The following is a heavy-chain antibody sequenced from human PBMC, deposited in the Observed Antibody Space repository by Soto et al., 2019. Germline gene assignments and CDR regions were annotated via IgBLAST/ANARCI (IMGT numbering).Heavy chain of an antibody. CDR3: ARDGVVVAATSLGYFDY. CDR2: INPSGGST. V-gene: IGHV1-46*01. J-gene: IGHJ4*02. Sequence: QVQLVQSGAEVKKPGASVKVSCKASGYTFTSYYMHWVRQAPGQGLEWMGIINPSGGSTSYAQKFQGSDTMTRDTSTSTVYMELSSLRSEDTAVYYCARDGVVVAATSLGYFDYWGQGTLVTVSS. D-gene: IGHD2-15*01. CDR1: GYTFTSYY.